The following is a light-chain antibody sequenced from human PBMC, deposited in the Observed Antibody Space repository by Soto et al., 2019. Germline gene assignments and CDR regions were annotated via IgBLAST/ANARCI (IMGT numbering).Light chain of an antibody. Sequence: EIVLTQSPATLSLYPGERATLSCRASQSISSSLAWYQQKPGQAPRLLIYDASTRATGFPARFSGSGSGTDVTLTIGSLEPEDFAVYYCQQRSEWPRTFCQGTKVEIK. CDR2: DAS. CDR1: QSISSS. V-gene: IGKV3-11*01. CDR3: QQRSEWPRT. J-gene: IGKJ1*01.